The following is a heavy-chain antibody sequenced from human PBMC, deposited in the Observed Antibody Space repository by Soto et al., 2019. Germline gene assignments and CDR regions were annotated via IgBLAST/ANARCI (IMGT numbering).Heavy chain of an antibody. J-gene: IGHJ6*02. CDR3: ARDLRLRWGGYYYYGMDV. CDR2: TYYRSKWYN. CDR1: GDSVSSNSAA. V-gene: IGHV6-1*01. Sequence: LSLTCVISGDSVSSNSAAWNWIRQSPSRGLGWLGRTYYRSKWYNDYAVSVKSRITINPDTSKNQFSLQLNSVTPEDTAVYYCARDLRLRWGGYYYYGMDVWGQGTTVTVSS. D-gene: IGHD4-17*01.